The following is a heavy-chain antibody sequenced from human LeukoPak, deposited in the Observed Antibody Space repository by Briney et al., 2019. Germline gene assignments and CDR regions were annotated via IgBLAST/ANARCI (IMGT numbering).Heavy chain of an antibody. D-gene: IGHD6-19*01. CDR1: GYTFTIYG. V-gene: IGHV1-18*01. Sequence: ASVKVSCKPSGYTFTIYGISWVRHAPGQGREWMGWISTYNGNTHYAQKLQGRVTMTTDTSTSTAYMELRSLRSDDTAVYYCARSSLAVAGSVFDYWGQGTLVAVSS. CDR3: ARSSLAVAGSVFDY. CDR2: ISTYNGNT. J-gene: IGHJ4*02.